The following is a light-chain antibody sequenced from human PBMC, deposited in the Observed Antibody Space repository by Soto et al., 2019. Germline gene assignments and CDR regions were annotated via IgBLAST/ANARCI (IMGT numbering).Light chain of an antibody. CDR3: ATWDDSLNVYL. V-gene: IGLV1-44*01. CDR2: SNN. CDR1: SSNIGINA. Sequence: QAVVTQPPSASGTPGQRVTTSCSGSSSNIGINAVHWYQQFPGTAPKLLIYSNNQRPSGVPDRFSGSKSGTSASLAISGLQSEDEADYYCATWDDSLNVYLFGIGTKLTVL. J-gene: IGLJ1*01.